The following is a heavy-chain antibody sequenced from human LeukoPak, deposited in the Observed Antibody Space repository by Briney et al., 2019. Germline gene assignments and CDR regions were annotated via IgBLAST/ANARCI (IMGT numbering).Heavy chain of an antibody. V-gene: IGHV3-33*01. Sequence: GGSLRLSCAASGFTFSSYGMHWVRQAPGKGLEWVAVIWYDGSNKYYADSVKGRFTISRDNSKNTLYLQMNSLRAEDTAVYYCARAATIAVAGTVGYWGQGTPVTVSS. CDR3: ARAATIAVAGTVGY. D-gene: IGHD6-19*01. J-gene: IGHJ4*02. CDR1: GFTFSSYG. CDR2: IWYDGSNK.